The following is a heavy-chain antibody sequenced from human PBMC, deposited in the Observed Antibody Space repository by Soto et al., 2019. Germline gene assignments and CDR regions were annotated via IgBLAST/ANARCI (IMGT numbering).Heavy chain of an antibody. CDR2: LSRSGTT. Sequence: EMHLLESGGGLVQPGGSLRLSCAASGFTFSTDTMSWVRQAPGRGLEWVSTLSRSGTTYYADPVKGRFTISRDNSKNTLYLQMSSLRAEDMAIYYCARETWGGPLDYWGQGTLVTVSS. CDR3: ARETWGGPLDY. J-gene: IGHJ4*02. D-gene: IGHD3-16*01. V-gene: IGHV3-23*01. CDR1: GFTFSTDT.